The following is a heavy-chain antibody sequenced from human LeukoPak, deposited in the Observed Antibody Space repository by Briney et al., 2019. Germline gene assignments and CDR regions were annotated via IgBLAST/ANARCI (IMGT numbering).Heavy chain of an antibody. CDR1: GYTFTSYD. V-gene: IGHV1-18*01. J-gene: IGHJ4*02. CDR2: ISAYNGNT. Sequence: ASVKVSCKASGYTFTSYDISWLRQAPGQGLEWMRRISAYNGNTNYAQKLQGRVTMTTDTSTRTAYMELRSLGSDDTAVYFCAREYYDYYEGFDYWGQGTLVTVSS. D-gene: IGHD3-22*01. CDR3: AREYYDYYEGFDY.